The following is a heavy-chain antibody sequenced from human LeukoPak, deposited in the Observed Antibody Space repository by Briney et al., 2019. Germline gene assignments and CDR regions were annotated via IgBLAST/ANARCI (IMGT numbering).Heavy chain of an antibody. CDR1: GYTFTSYG. J-gene: IGHJ4*02. D-gene: IGHD3-3*01. CDR3: ARVLRFLEWSHFDY. CDR2: ISAYDGNT. V-gene: IGHV1-18*01. Sequence: ASVKVSCQASGYTFTSYGISWVRQAPGQGLEWMGWISAYDGNTNYAQKLQGRVTMTTDTSTSTAYMELRSLRSDDTAVYYCARVLRFLEWSHFDYWGQGTLVTVSS.